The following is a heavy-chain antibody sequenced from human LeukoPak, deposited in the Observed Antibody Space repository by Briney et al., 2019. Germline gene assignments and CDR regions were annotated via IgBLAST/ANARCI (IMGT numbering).Heavy chain of an antibody. CDR2: IIPIFGTA. CDR1: GGTFSSHA. J-gene: IGHJ4*02. Sequence: GASVKVSCKASGGTFSSHAISWVRQAPGQGLEWMGRIIPIFGTAHYAQKFQGRVTITTDESTSTAYMELSSLRSEDTAVYYCARDRYDSSGYYKDWGQGTLVTVSS. V-gene: IGHV1-69*05. D-gene: IGHD3-22*01. CDR3: ARDRYDSSGYYKD.